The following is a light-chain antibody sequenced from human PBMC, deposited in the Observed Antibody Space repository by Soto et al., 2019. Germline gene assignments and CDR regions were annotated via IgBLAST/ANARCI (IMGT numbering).Light chain of an antibody. CDR3: CSYAGSNTLI. CDR2: SNN. Sequence: QSVLTQPPSASGTPGQRVTISCSGSSSNIGSNYVYWYQQLPGTAPKLLIYSNNQRPSGVPDRFSASKSGNTASLTVSGLQAEDEADYYCCSYAGSNTLIFGGGTKVTVL. CDR1: SSNIGSNY. V-gene: IGLV1-47*02. J-gene: IGLJ2*01.